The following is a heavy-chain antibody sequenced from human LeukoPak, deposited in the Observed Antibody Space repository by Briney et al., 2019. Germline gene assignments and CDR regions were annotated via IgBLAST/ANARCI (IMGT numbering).Heavy chain of an antibody. CDR3: ASRLPERLRNDTFDY. J-gene: IGHJ4*02. D-gene: IGHD1-26*01. CDR1: GFTFSSYS. Sequence: GGSLRLSCAASGFTFSSYSMNWVRQAPGKGLEWVSSISSSSSYIYYADSVKGRFTISRDNAKNSLYLQMNSLRAEDTAVYYCASRLPERLRNDTFDYWGQGTLVTVSS. CDR2: ISSSSSYI. V-gene: IGHV3-21*01.